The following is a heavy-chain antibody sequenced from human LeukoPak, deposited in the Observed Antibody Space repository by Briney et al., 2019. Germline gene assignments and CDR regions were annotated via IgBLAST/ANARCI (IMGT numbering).Heavy chain of an antibody. D-gene: IGHD2-21*02. J-gene: IGHJ6*03. CDR1: GFTFDDYA. CDR3: AKDADSRDYYYMDV. CDR2: INWNSGSI. V-gene: IGHV3-9*01. Sequence: GGSLRLSCAASGFTFDDYAMHWVRHAPGKGLEWVSGINWNSGSIGYADSVKGRFAISRDNAKNSLYLQMNSLRAEDTALYYCAKDADSRDYYYMDVWGKGTTVTVSS.